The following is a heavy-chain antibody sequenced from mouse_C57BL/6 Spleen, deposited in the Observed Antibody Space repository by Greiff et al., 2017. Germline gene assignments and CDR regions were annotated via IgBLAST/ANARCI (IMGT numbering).Heavy chain of an antibody. CDR3: TRYNDGYHWCFDV. V-gene: IGHV5-9-1*02. CDR2: ISSGGYYI. CDR1: GFTFSSYA. D-gene: IGHD2-3*01. Sequence: EVNLVESGEGLVKPGGSLKLSCAASGFTFSSYAMSWVRQTPEKRLEWVAYISSGGYYIYYAETVKGLFHISRDNARNTLYLQMSSLKSEDTSMYYCTRYNDGYHWCFDVWGTGTTVTVSS. J-gene: IGHJ1*03.